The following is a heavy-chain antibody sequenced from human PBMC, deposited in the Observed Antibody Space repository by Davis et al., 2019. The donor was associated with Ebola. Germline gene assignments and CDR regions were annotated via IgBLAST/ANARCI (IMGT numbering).Heavy chain of an antibody. V-gene: IGHV3-74*01. CDR3: ARGGAVAQD. CDR2: INNDGTST. J-gene: IGHJ4*02. D-gene: IGHD4-23*01. Sequence: HTSGSLTLSCTVSAYTSSSFCLPLVLQAPGPGWEGVSGINNDGTSTNYTDVVRGRFTVSRDNAKNTLYLQMNSLRAEDTAVYFCARGGAVAQDWGPGTLVTVSS. CDR1: AYTSSSFC.